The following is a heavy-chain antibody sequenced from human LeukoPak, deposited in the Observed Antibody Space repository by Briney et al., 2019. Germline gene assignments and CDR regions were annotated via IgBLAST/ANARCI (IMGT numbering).Heavy chain of an antibody. V-gene: IGHV3-11*01. CDR2: ISSSGSI. Sequence: PGESLRLSCAASGFTFSDYYFSWIRQAPGKGLEWIGYISSSGSIYYADSAKGRFTMSRDDAKSSLYLQVSSLRAEDTAIYYCARRRDYFDSWGQGALVTVSS. J-gene: IGHJ4*02. CDR3: ARRRDYFDS. CDR1: GFTFSDYY.